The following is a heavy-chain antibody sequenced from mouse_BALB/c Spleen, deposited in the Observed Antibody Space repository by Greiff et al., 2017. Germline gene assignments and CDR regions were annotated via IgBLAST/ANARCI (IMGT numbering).Heavy chain of an antibody. V-gene: IGHV1-82*01. CDR2: IYPANGNT. CDR1: GYAFSSSW. Sequence: VQLQQSGPELVKPGASVKISCKASGYAFSSSWMNWVKQRPGQGLEWIGRIYPANGNTKYDPKFQGKATITADTSSNTAYLQLSSLTSEDTAVYYCARGGTNWGQGTTLTVSS. CDR3: ARGGTN. J-gene: IGHJ2*01. D-gene: IGHD2-13*01.